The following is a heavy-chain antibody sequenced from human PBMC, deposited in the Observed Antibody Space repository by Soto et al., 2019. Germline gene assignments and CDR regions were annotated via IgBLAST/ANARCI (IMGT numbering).Heavy chain of an antibody. CDR2: ISAYNGNT. D-gene: IGHD4-4*01. V-gene: IGHV1-18*04. J-gene: IGHJ6*02. Sequence: GAXVKVSCPASGFGLINYGFTWVRQSPGQGLEWMGWISAYNGNTIYAQNLQGRLTMTRDTSTSTAYMELRSLRSDDTAVYYCARLGVTTSVYYYTMDVWGQRTTVTVSS. CDR3: ARLGVTTSVYYYTMDV. CDR1: GFGLINYG.